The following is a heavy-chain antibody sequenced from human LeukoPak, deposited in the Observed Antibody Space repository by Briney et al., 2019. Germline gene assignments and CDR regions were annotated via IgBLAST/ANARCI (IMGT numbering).Heavy chain of an antibody. D-gene: IGHD6-19*01. V-gene: IGHV3-23*01. Sequence: TGGSLRLSCAASGFTFSSYGMSWVRQAPGKGLEWVSAISGSGGSTYYADSVKGRFTISRDNSKNTLYLQMNSLRAEDTALYYCSNGRTSSGTLQHDYWGQGTLVTVSS. J-gene: IGHJ4*02. CDR3: SNGRTSSGTLQHDY. CDR2: ISGSGGST. CDR1: GFTFSSYG.